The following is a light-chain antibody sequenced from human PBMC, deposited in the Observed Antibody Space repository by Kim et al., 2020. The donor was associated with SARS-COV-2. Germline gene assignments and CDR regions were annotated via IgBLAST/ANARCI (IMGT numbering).Light chain of an antibody. J-gene: IGKJ1*01. CDR3: QQYYSYPRT. Sequence: AATGDRVTITCRASQGISSYLAWYQQKPGKAPKLLIYAASTLQSGVPSRFSGSGSGTDFTLTISCLQSEDFASYYCQQYYSYPRTFGQGTKVEIK. V-gene: IGKV1-8*01. CDR1: QGISSY. CDR2: AAS.